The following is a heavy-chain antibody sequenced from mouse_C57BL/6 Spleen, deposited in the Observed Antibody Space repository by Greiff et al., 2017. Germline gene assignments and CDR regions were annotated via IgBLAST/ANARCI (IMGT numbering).Heavy chain of an antibody. Sequence: QVQLQQPGAELVKPGASVTLSCKASGYTFTSYWMHWVKQRPGQGLEWIGMIHPNSGSTNYNEKFKSKATLTVDKSSSTAYMQLSSLTSEDSAVYYCARWASSDYAMDYWGQGTSVTVSS. V-gene: IGHV1-64*01. CDR1: GYTFTSYW. D-gene: IGHD1-1*01. CDR3: ARWASSDYAMDY. CDR2: IHPNSGST. J-gene: IGHJ4*01.